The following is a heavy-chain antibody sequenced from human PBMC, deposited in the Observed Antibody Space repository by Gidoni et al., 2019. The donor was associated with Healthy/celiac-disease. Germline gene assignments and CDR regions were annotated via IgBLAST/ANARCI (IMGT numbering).Heavy chain of an antibody. D-gene: IGHD1-26*01. CDR1: GFTFSSYA. V-gene: IGHV3-23*04. J-gene: IGHJ4*02. CDR3: AKIKSSSYRYSGSYGDYFDY. Sequence: EVQLVESGGGLVQPGGSLRLSCAASGFTFSSYAMSWVRQAPGKGLEWVSAVSGSGGSTYYADSVKGRFTISRDNSNITLYLQMNSLRAEDTAVYYWAKIKSSSYRYSGSYGDYFDYWGQVTLVTVSS. CDR2: VSGSGGST.